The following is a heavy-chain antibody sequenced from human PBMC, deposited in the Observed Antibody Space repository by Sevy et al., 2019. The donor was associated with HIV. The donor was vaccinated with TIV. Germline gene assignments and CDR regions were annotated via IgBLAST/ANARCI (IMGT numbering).Heavy chain of an antibody. D-gene: IGHD3-22*01. Sequence: SGPTLVNPTQTLTLTCTFSGFSLSTSGVGVGWIRQPPGKALEWLAVIYWNDEQRYSPSLKSRLTITKDTSKNQVVLTMTNMDPVETATYYCADRGGAHYYDSSGYYTRAEYFEHWGQGTLVTVSS. J-gene: IGHJ1*01. V-gene: IGHV2-5*01. CDR2: IYWNDEQ. CDR3: ADRGGAHYYDSSGYYTRAEYFEH. CDR1: GFSLSTSGVG.